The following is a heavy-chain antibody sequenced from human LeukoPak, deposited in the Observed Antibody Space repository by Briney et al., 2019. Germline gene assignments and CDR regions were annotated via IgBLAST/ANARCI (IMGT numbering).Heavy chain of an antibody. V-gene: IGHV4-59*02. CDR3: ARGRFWFDP. CDR2: IFSSGIG. D-gene: IGHD5-24*01. J-gene: IGHJ5*02. CDR1: GGPVLSAY. Sequence: SETLPLTCSVSGGPVLSAYWTWIRWSPGKGLEWLGYIFSSGIGFINPSLRSRVTLSVDTSKNHFAMNVTSITAADTGIYYCARGRFWFDPWGPGTLVTVSS.